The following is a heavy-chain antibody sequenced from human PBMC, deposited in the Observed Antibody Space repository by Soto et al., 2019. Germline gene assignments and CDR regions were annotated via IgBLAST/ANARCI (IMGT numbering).Heavy chain of an antibody. CDR3: TISIRGXRNSASYFADS. D-gene: IGHD3-10*01. CDR1: GVKLSNYA. Sequence: GGSLRLFCAASGVKLSNYAMSWCRHSPVKWLEWVSRISATVGGTYYSDSVSGRFTISRDNAXHTLYLQLHSLTAEDTADYYYTISIRGXRNSASYFADS. J-gene: IGHJ5*01. V-gene: IGHV3-23*01. CDR2: ISATVGGT.